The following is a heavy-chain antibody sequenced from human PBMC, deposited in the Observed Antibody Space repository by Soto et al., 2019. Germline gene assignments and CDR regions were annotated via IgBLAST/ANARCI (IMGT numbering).Heavy chain of an antibody. CDR1: GYSFTSQW. Sequence: GESLKISCKGSGYSFTSQWIGWVRQMPGKGPELMGIIHPSDSDTRYSPSFEGQVTISVDKSISTAYLQWSSLEASDTAMYYCARRTVTTYAFDIWGQRTMVTVSS. V-gene: IGHV5-51*01. J-gene: IGHJ3*02. CDR2: IHPSDSDT. D-gene: IGHD4-17*01. CDR3: ARRTVTTYAFDI.